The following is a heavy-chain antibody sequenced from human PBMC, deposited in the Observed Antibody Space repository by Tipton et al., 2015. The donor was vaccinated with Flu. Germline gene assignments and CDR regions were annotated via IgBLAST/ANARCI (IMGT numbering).Heavy chain of an antibody. CDR1: GHSINSGYY. Sequence: TLSLTCSVSGHSINSGYYWGWLRQPPGKGLGWIGTVYPSGSTYYNPSLKSRVTIPVDTSKNQFSLKLSSVTAADTAVYYCARSIRTYYYGSGSYCDYWGQGTLVTVSS. CDR2: VYPSGST. J-gene: IGHJ4*02. V-gene: IGHV4-38-2*02. CDR3: ARSIRTYYYGSGSYCDY. D-gene: IGHD3-10*01.